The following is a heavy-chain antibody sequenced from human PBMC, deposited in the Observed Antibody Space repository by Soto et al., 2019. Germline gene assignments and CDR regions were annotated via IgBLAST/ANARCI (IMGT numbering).Heavy chain of an antibody. CDR2: ISYDGSNK. CDR3: AKVTSSGWSRNYYYYYGMDV. D-gene: IGHD6-19*01. Sequence: GGSLRLSCAASGFTFSSYGMHWVRQAPGKGLEWVAVISYDGSNKYYADSVKGRFTISRDNSKNTLYLQMNSLRAEDTAVYYCAKVTSSGWSRNYYYYYGMDVWGQGTTVTVSS. V-gene: IGHV3-30*18. J-gene: IGHJ6*02. CDR1: GFTFSSYG.